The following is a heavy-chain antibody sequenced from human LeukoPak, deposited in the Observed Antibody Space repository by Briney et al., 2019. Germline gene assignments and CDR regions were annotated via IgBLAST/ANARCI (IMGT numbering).Heavy chain of an antibody. Sequence: ASVKVPCKASGYSFTSYYMYWVRQAPGQGLEWMGIINPSGGSTSYAQKFQGRVTMTRDTSTSTVYMELSSLRSEDTAVYYCARPSGSYYVPDSGYFDLWGRGTLVTVSS. CDR3: ARPSGSYYVPDSGYFDL. D-gene: IGHD1-26*01. CDR2: INPSGGST. CDR1: GYSFTSYY. V-gene: IGHV1-46*01. J-gene: IGHJ2*01.